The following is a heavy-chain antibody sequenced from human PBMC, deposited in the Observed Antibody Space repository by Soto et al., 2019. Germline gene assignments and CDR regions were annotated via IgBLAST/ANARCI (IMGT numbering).Heavy chain of an antibody. D-gene: IGHD3-22*01. J-gene: IGHJ5*02. CDR2: IIPIFGTA. CDR3: ARDQPLRGLLAPWFDP. V-gene: IGHV1-69*13. CDR1: GGTCSSYA. Sequence: SVKVSCKASGGTCSSYAISWVRQAPGQGLEWMGGIIPIFGTANYAQKFQGRVTITADESTSTAYMELSSLRSEDTAVYYCARDQPLRGLLAPWFDPWGQGTLVTVSS.